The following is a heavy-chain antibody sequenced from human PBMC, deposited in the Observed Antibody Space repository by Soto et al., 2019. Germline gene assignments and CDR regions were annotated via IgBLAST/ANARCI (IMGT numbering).Heavy chain of an antibody. V-gene: IGHV4-34*01. CDR2: INHSGST. J-gene: IGHJ6*02. D-gene: IGHD3-10*01. CDR1: REYFSTYF. Sequence: SETLSLTCAVSREYFSTYFWHWIRQSPGKGLEWIGEINHSGSTNYNPSLKSRVTISVDTSKNQFSLKLSSVTAADTAVYYCARGVVRYYYYYYGMDVWGQGTTVTVSS. CDR3: ARGVVRYYYYYYGMDV.